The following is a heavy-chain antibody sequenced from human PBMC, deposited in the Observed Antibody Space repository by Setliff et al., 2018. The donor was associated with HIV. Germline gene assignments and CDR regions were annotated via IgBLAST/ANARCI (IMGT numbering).Heavy chain of an antibody. V-gene: IGHV4-39*07. D-gene: IGHD1-26*01. CDR2: IYYSGST. Sequence: PSETLSLTCTVSGGSISSSSSYWGWIRQSPGKGLEWIGSIYYSGSTNYNPSLKSRVTISVDTSKNQFSLKLSSVTAADTAVYYCARGLVGVSRTGLAYWGQGILVTVSS. CDR3: ARGLVGVSRTGLAY. J-gene: IGHJ4*02. CDR1: GGSISSSSSY.